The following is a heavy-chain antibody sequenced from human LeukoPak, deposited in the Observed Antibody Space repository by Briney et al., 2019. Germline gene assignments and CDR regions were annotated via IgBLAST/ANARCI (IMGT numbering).Heavy chain of an antibody. Sequence: GGSLRLSCAASGFTFSNYGMHWVRQAPGKGLEWVAVVWSDGTTKNYADSVKGRFTISRDNSKNTLYMQMNSLRAEDTAVYYCARDLSPVVRASPMGYWGQGTLVTVSS. CDR3: ARDLSPVVRASPMGY. CDR2: VWSDGTTK. V-gene: IGHV3-33*01. D-gene: IGHD3-10*01. J-gene: IGHJ4*02. CDR1: GFTFSNYG.